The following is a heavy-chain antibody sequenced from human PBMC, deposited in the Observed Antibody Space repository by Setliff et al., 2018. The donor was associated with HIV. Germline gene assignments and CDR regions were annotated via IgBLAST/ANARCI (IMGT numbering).Heavy chain of an antibody. Sequence: NPSETLSLTCNVSGGSISSGNYYWSWIRLPAGKGLEWVGHIYASGSTNYNPSLRRRVAISVDTSKNRFSLNLSSVTAADTAVYYCVREGGRITMVRGVPSGGLDVWGQGTTVTVSS. J-gene: IGHJ6*02. CDR3: VREGGRITMVRGVPSGGLDV. V-gene: IGHV4-61*09. CDR1: GGSISSGNYY. D-gene: IGHD3-10*01. CDR2: IYASGST.